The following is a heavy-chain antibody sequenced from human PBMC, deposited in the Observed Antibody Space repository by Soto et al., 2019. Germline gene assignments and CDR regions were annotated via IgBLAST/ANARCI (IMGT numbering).Heavy chain of an antibody. V-gene: IGHV4-59*08. J-gene: IGHJ4*02. CDR2: IYYSGST. Sequence: SETLSLTCTVSGGSISSYYWSWIRQPPGKGLEWIGYIYYSGSTNYNPSLKSRVTISVDTSKNQFSLKLSSVTAADTAVYYCARRPQYSSFDYWGQGTLVTVSS. D-gene: IGHD4-4*01. CDR1: GGSISSYY. CDR3: ARRPQYSSFDY.